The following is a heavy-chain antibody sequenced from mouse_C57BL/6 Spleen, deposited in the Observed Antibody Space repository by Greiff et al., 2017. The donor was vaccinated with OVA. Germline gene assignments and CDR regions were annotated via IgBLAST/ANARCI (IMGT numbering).Heavy chain of an antibody. D-gene: IGHD2-10*02. CDR3: ARSQYCSAMDY. Sequence: EVKLVESGPELVKPGASVKIPCKASGYTFTDYNMDWVKQSHGKSLEWIGDINPNNGGTIYNQKFKGKATLTVDKSSSTAYMELRSLTSEDTAVYYCARSQYCSAMDYWGQGTSVTVSS. V-gene: IGHV1-18*01. CDR2: INPNNGGT. CDR1: GYTFTDYN. J-gene: IGHJ4*01.